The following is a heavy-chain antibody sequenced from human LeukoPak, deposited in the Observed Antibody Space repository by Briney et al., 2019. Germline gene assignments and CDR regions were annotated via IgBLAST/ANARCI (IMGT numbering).Heavy chain of an antibody. CDR1: GFTFSSYW. CDR2: IKQDGSEN. D-gene: IGHD5-24*01. Sequence: PGGSLRLSCAASGFTFSSYWMSWVRQAPGKGLEWVANIKQDGSENYYVDSVKGRFTISRDNAKNSLYLQMNSLRAEDTALYYCVREHGEDGYTSGYWGQGTLVTVSS. V-gene: IGHV3-7*01. J-gene: IGHJ4*02. CDR3: VREHGEDGYTSGY.